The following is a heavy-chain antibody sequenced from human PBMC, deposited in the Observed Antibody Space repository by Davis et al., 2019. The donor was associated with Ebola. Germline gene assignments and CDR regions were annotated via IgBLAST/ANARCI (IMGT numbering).Heavy chain of an antibody. V-gene: IGHV1-46*01. CDR3: ARDSSGTADGIPNWYFDL. Sequence: ASVTVSCMASGYTFTSHYMHWLRQAPGQGLEWTGLISPTGDNTWSAQRFQGRITMTRDTSTRTDYMEMSSLRTEDTAVYYCARDSSGTADGIPNWYFDLWGRGTLVTVSS. J-gene: IGHJ2*01. CDR1: GYTFTSHY. D-gene: IGHD6-13*01. CDR2: ISPTGDNT.